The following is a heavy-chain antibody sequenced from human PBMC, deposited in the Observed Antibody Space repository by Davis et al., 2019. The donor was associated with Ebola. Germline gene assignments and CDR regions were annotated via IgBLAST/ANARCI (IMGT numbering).Heavy chain of an antibody. D-gene: IGHD3-3*01. CDR3: TRGWGRSGFDI. V-gene: IGHV6-1*01. CDR1: GDSVSIKSAG. Sequence: HSQTLSLTCAISGDSVSIKSAGWNWIRQSPSRGLEWLGRTYYRSKWYNDYAVPVKSRLTINPDTSKNQFSLQLNSVTPEDTAAYYCTRGWGRSGFDIWGHGTMVTVSS. J-gene: IGHJ3*02. CDR2: TYYRSKWYN.